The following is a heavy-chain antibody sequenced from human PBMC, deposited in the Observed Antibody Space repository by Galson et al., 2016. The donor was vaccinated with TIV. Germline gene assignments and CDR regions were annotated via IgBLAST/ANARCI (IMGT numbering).Heavy chain of an antibody. V-gene: IGHV1-8*02. CDR2: MNSNSGDT. J-gene: IGHJ1*01. Sequence: SVKVSCKASGYNFSNYDINWVRQAAGQGLEWMGWMNSNSGDTGYAEKFQGRLAMTSDTSLHTAFMELSGLRSEDAAVYFCARVSREGGERSTDFKRWGQGTLITVS. D-gene: IGHD4-17*01. CDR1: GYNFSNYD. CDR3: ARVSREGGERSTDFKR.